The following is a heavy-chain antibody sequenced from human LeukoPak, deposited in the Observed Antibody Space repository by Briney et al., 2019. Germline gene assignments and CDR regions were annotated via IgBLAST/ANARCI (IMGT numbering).Heavy chain of an antibody. D-gene: IGHD3-10*01. CDR3: ARIMAVRGAPDYFHYGIDV. J-gene: IGHJ6*02. Sequence: SETLSLTCAVSGGSISSGGYSWSWIRQPPGKGLEWIGYIYHSGSTYYNPSLKSRVTISVDTSKNQFSLKLSSVTAADTAVYFCARIMAVRGAPDYFHYGIDVWGQGTTVTVSS. V-gene: IGHV4-30-2*02. CDR1: GGSISSGGYS. CDR2: IYHSGST.